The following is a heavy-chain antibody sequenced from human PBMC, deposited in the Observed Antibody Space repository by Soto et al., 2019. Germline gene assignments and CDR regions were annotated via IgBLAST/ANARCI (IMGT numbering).Heavy chain of an antibody. V-gene: IGHV4-30-4*08. Sequence: QVQLQESGPGLVKPSKTLSLTCTVSGGSINGGDYYWTWLRQAPGKGLEWIGFVYFTGSTHYNPSLKPRVYISVDTSRDQFSRTLDFVTGGDTAVYFCARDSAEPNRGHYPFDSWGQGALVTVSS. CDR3: ARDSAEPNRGHYPFDS. CDR1: GGSINGGDYY. J-gene: IGHJ4*02. CDR2: VYFTGST. D-gene: IGHD1-26*01.